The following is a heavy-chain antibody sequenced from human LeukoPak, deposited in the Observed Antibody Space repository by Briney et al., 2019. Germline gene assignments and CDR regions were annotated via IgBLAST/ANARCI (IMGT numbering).Heavy chain of an antibody. CDR2: IWYDGSNK. V-gene: IGHV3-33*01. CDR3: ASSSGWSFDDDY. D-gene: IGHD6-19*01. J-gene: IGHJ4*02. CDR1: GFTFSSYG. Sequence: PGGSLRLSCAASGFTFSSYGMHWVRQAPGKGLEWVAVIWYDGSNKYYADSVKGRFTISRDNSKNTLYLQMNSLGAEDTAVYYCASSSGWSFDDDYGGQGTLVTVS.